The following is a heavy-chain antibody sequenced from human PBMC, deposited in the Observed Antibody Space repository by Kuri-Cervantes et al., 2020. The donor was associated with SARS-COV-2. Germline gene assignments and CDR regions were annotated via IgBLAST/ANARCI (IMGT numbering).Heavy chain of an antibody. V-gene: IGHV1-2*04. CDR2: INPNSGGT. CDR3: ARASVRGIIITYHSYGMDV. CDR1: GYTFTGYY. J-gene: IGHJ6*02. Sequence: ASVKVSCKASGYTFTGYYMHWVRQAPGQGLEWMGWINPNSGGTNSAQKFQGWVTMTRDTSISTAYMELSRLRSDDTAVYYCARASVRGIIITYHSYGMDVWGQGTTVTVSS. D-gene: IGHD3-10*01.